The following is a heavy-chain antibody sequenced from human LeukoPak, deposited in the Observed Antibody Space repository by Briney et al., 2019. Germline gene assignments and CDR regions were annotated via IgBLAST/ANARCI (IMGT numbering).Heavy chain of an antibody. V-gene: IGHV1-18*01. Sequence: ASVKVSCKASGGTFSSYAISWVRQAPGQGLEWMGWISAYNGNTNYAQSLQGRVTMTTDTSTNTGYLDVRSLRSDDTAVYYCARDGVLPGAMFVWGQGTLVTVSS. J-gene: IGHJ4*02. CDR3: ARDGVLPGAMFV. D-gene: IGHD2-2*01. CDR2: ISAYNGNT. CDR1: GGTFSSYA.